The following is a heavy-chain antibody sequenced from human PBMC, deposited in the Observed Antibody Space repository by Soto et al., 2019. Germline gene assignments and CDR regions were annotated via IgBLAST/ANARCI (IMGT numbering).Heavy chain of an antibody. V-gene: IGHV2-26*01. CDR1: GFSLSNARMG. Sequence: SGPTLVIPPETLTLTCTVSGFSLSNARMGVSWIRQPPGKALEWLAHIFSNDEKSYSTSLKIRLTISKDTSKSQVVLTMTNMDPVDTDTYYCARIGYCSSTSCYGSFYFDYWGQGTLVTVSS. CDR3: ARIGYCSSTSCYGSFYFDY. J-gene: IGHJ4*02. D-gene: IGHD2-2*01. CDR2: IFSNDEK.